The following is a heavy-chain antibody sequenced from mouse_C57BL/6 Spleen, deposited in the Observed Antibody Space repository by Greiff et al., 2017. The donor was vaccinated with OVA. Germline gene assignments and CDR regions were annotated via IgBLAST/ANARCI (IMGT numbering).Heavy chain of an antibody. CDR2: IHPNNGST. V-gene: IGHV1-64*01. D-gene: IGHD1-1*01. Sequence: QVQLQQPGAELVKPGASVKLSCKASGYTFTSYWMHWVKQRPGQGLEWIGRIHPNNGSTNYNEKFKSKATLTVDKSSSTAYMQLSSLTSEDSAVYYCASPPTPSTTVVATGYFDVWGTGTTVTVSS. J-gene: IGHJ1*03. CDR1: GYTFTSYW. CDR3: ASPPTPSTTVVATGYFDV.